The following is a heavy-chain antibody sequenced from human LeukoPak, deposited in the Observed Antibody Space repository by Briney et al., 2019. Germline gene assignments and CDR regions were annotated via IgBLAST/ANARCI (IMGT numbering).Heavy chain of an antibody. V-gene: IGHV3-21*01. Sequence: GGSLRLSCAASGFTFSSYSMNWVRQAPGKGLEWVSSISSSSSYIYYADSVKGRFTISRDNAKNSLYLQMNSLRAEDTAVYYCARDSSGYTSYDAFDIWGQGTMVTVSS. CDR3: ARDSSGYTSYDAFDI. D-gene: IGHD3-22*01. CDR1: GFTFSSYS. CDR2: ISSSSSYI. J-gene: IGHJ3*02.